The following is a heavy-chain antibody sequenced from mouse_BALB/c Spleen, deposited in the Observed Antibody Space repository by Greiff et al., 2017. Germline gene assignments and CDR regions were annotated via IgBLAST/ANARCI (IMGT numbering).Heavy chain of an antibody. D-gene: IGHD2-1*01. J-gene: IGHJ4*01. CDR2: IWGDGST. Sequence: VHLVESGPGLVAPSQSLSITCTVSGFSLTGYGVNWVRQPPGKGLEWLGMIWGDGSTDYNSALKSRLSISKDNSKSQVFLKMNSLQTDDTARYYCARGGYGNYVSYAMDYWGQGTSVTVSS. CDR3: ARGGYGNYVSYAMDY. V-gene: IGHV2-6-7*01. CDR1: GFSLTGYG.